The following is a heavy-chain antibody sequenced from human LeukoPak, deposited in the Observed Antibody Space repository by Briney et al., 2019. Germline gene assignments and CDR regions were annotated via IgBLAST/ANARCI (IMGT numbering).Heavy chain of an antibody. CDR2: IVPGDSDT. CDR1: GYIFTTSW. CDR3: VRRINNWFDP. Sequence: PGESLKISCKGSGYIFTTSWIAWVRQMPGKGLELMGIIVPGDSDTRYSPSFQGQVTISADKSISTAYLQWSSLKASDTAFYFCVRRINNWFDPWGQGTLVTVSS. V-gene: IGHV5-51*03. J-gene: IGHJ5*02.